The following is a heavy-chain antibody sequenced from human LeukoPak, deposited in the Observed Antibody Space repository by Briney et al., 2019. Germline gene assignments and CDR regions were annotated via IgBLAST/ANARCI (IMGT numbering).Heavy chain of an antibody. CDR3: ARGPSGYHNT. D-gene: IGHD5-12*01. Sequence: GGSLRLSCAAPGFTFSSYAMSWVRQAPGKGLEWVSAISGSGGSTYYADSVRGRFTISSANAKNSLYLQSNSLRAEDTAVYYCARGPSGYHNTGGQGTLVTVSS. V-gene: IGHV3-23*01. J-gene: IGHJ4*02. CDR1: GFTFSSYA. CDR2: ISGSGGST.